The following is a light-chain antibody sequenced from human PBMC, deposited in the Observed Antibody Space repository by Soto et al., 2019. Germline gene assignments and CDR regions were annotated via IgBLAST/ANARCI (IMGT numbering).Light chain of an antibody. CDR3: CSYAGNNVPIYV. CDR1: SSDVGAYNL. V-gene: IGLV2-23*01. CDR2: EGD. J-gene: IGLJ1*01. Sequence: QSALTQPASVSGSPGQSITISCTGTSSDVGAYNLVSWYQHHPGKAPKLMIYEGDKRPSGVSGRFSGSKSGNTASLTISGLQADDEADYYCCSYAGNNVPIYVFGTGTKVTVL.